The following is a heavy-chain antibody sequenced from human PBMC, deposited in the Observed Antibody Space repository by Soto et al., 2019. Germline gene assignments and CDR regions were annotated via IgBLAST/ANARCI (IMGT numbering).Heavy chain of an antibody. CDR3: VRDYYDTSGYPTTFDM. D-gene: IGHD3-22*01. V-gene: IGHV3-21*01. CDR2: IGSRTSDI. CDR1: GFTLSRHT. J-gene: IGHJ3*02. Sequence: GGSLILSFAASGFTLSRHTMNWVRQAPGKGLEWVSFIGSRTSDIYYADSVKGRFTISRDNAKKSLYLDLTRLRAEATAVYFCVRDYYDTSGYPTTFDMWGQGTMVTVSS.